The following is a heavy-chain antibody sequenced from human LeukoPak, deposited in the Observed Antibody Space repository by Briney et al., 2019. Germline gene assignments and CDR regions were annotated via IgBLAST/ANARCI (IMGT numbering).Heavy chain of an antibody. J-gene: IGHJ3*02. CDR3: ARGDYYDSRGYFNDAFDI. V-gene: IGHV3-7*01. CDR1: GFTFNNYW. D-gene: IGHD3-22*01. CDR2: IRPDGSEK. Sequence: ETGASLRLSCAASGFTFNNYWLSWVRQAPGKGLEWVANIRPDGSEKYYVDSLKGRFTISRDNAKNSLYLQMNSLRAEDTAVYYCARGDYYDSRGYFNDAFDIWGQGTMVTVSS.